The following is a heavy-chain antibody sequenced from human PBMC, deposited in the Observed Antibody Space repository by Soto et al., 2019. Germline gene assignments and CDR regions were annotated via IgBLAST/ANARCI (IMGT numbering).Heavy chain of an antibody. CDR2: IKSKTDGGTT. CDR3: TTDIDTAMVMVDY. D-gene: IGHD5-18*01. CDR1: GFTFSNAW. J-gene: IGHJ4*02. V-gene: IGHV3-15*07. Sequence: GGSLRLSCATSGFTFSNAWMNWVRQAPGKGLEWVGRIKSKTDGGTTDYAAPVKGRFTISRDDSKNTLYLQMNSLKTEDTAVYYCTTDIDTAMVMVDYWGQGTLVTVSS.